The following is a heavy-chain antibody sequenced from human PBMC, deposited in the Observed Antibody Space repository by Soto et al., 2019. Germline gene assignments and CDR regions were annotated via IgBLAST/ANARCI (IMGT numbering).Heavy chain of an antibody. V-gene: IGHV3-11*06. CDR3: ARSSSGWTQYYFDY. CDR2: ISSSSSYT. D-gene: IGHD6-19*01. J-gene: IGHJ4*02. Sequence: QVQLVESGGGLVKPGGSLRLSCAASGFTFSDYYMSWIRQAPGKGLEWVSYISSSSSYTNYADSVKGRFTISRDNAKNSLYLQMNSLRAEDTAVYDCARSSSGWTQYYFDYWGQGTLVTVSS. CDR1: GFTFSDYY.